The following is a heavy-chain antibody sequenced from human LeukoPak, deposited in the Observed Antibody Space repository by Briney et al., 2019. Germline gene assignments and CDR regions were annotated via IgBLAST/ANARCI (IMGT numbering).Heavy chain of an antibody. J-gene: IGHJ3*02. D-gene: IGHD5-12*01. CDR2: INHSGST. CDR1: GYSISSGYY. Sequence: SETLSLTCSVSGYSISSGYYWSWIRQPPGKGLEWIGEINHSGSTNYNPSLKSRVTISVDTSKNQFSLKLSSVTAADTAVYYCARVKWRDRSAFDIWGQGTMVTVSS. CDR3: ARVKWRDRSAFDI. V-gene: IGHV4-38-2*02.